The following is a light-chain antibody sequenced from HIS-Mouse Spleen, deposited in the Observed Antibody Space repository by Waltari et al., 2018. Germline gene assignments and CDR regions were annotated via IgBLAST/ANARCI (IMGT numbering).Light chain of an antibody. CDR1: QGISSY. Sequence: DIQLTQSPSFLSASVGDRVTITCRASQGISSYLAWYQQKPGKAPKLLIYAASTLQSGVPSRFSGSGSGTEFTLTISSLQPEEFATYYCQQLNSYPPTCGQGTKVEIK. CDR2: AAS. CDR3: QQLNSYPPT. J-gene: IGKJ1*01. V-gene: IGKV1-9*01.